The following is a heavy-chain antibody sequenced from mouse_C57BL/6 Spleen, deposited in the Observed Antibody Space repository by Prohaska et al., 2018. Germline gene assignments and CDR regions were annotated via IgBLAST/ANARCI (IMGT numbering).Heavy chain of an antibody. J-gene: IGHJ2*01. D-gene: IGHD4-1*01. Sequence: LKLSCAASGIDFSRYWMSWVRRAPGKGLEWIGEINPDSSTINYAPSLKDKIIISRDNAKNTMYLQMSKVGSVDTVLYYGARELGDYFAYWGQGTTLTVSS. CDR1: GIDFSRYW. CDR3: ARELGDYFAY. CDR2: INPDSSTI. V-gene: IGHV4-1*01.